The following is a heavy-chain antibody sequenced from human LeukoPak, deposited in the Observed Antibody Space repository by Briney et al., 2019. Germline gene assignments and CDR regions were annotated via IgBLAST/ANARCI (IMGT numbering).Heavy chain of an antibody. J-gene: IGHJ4*02. V-gene: IGHV4-59*08. CDR2: IYYSGST. Sequence: SETLSLTCTVSGGSISSYYWSWIRQPPGKGLEWIGYIYYSGSTNYNPSLKSRVTISVDTSKNQFSLKLSSVTAADTAVYYCTRGYCSSTSCYFDYWGQGTLVTVSS. CDR3: TRGYCSSTSCYFDY. CDR1: GGSISSYY. D-gene: IGHD2-2*01.